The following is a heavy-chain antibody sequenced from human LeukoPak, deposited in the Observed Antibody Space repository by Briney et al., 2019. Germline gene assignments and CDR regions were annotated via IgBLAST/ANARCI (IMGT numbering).Heavy chain of an antibody. CDR2: IYHTDTT. J-gene: IGHJ5*02. V-gene: IGHV4-4*02. Sequence: SGTLPLTCAVSGRSISNNIWWLWVRQPPGEGLGWIGEIYHTDTTSYNPTLESRVTISVDKSKSQVSLKLSAVTSADTAVYYCARDVSPRWFDPWGQGTLVTVSS. CDR1: GRSISNNIW. CDR3: ARDVSPRWFDP.